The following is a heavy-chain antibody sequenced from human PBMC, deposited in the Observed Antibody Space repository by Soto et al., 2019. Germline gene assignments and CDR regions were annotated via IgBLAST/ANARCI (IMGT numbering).Heavy chain of an antibody. D-gene: IGHD2-21*02. J-gene: IGHJ6*02. CDR3: ARVRCGGDCYRYYYYYGMDV. Sequence: SVKVSCKASGGTFSSYALSWVRQAPGQGLEWMGGIIPIFGTANYAQKFQGRVTITADESTSTAYMELSSLRSEDTAVYYCARVRCGGDCYRYYYYYGMDVWGQGTTVTVSS. CDR2: IIPIFGTA. V-gene: IGHV1-69*13. CDR1: GGTFSSYA.